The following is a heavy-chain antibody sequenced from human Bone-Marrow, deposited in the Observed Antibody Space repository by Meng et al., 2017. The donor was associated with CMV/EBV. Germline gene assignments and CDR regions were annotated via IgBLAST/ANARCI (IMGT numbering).Heavy chain of an antibody. CDR3: AKVDRSSGIDV. V-gene: IGHV3-30*02. D-gene: IGHD6-13*01. J-gene: IGHJ6*02. CDR2: IRSDGDNK. Sequence: GESLKISCRASGFTFSNYDMHWVRQSPGKGLAWVAFIRSDGDNKFHSDSVKGRFTVSRDNSKNTLYLQMHSLTTEDTAMYYCAKVDRSSGIDVWGHGTTVTVSS. CDR1: GFTFSNYD.